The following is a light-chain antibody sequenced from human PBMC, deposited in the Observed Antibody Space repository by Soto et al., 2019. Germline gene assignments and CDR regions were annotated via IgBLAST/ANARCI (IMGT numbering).Light chain of an antibody. CDR3: QQHGSLPYT. J-gene: IGKJ2*01. V-gene: IGKV3-20*01. CDR2: SAS. CDR1: QSVRSNY. Sequence: EIVLTQSPGTLSLSPGEGATLSCRASQSVRSNYLAWYQQKPGQAPRLLIYSASSRATGIPDRFTGSGSGTDFHLTISRLEPEDFAVYHCQQHGSLPYTFGQGTKLEIK.